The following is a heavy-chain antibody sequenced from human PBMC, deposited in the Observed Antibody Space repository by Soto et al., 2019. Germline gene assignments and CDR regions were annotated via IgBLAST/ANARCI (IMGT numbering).Heavy chain of an antibody. J-gene: IGHJ4*02. CDR1: GGSISSLY. CDR2: TYSGGRN. V-gene: IGHV4-4*07. Sequence: PSETLSLTCTVSGGSISSLYWSWIRQPAGKGLEWIGRTYSGGRNNYNPSLKSRVTMSVDTTKNRFSLRLSSETAADTAMYYCARGSSRWDYWGQGTLVTVSS. CDR3: ARGSSRWDY. D-gene: IGHD6-13*01.